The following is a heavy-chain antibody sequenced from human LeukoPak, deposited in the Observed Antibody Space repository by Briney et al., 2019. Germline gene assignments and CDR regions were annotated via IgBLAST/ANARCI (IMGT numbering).Heavy chain of an antibody. V-gene: IGHV1-69*13. CDR2: IIPIFGTA. CDR1: GGTFSSYA. J-gene: IGHJ4*02. CDR3: ARNIAAAGHSTLDY. Sequence: SVKVSCKASGGTFSSYAISWVRQAPGQGLEWMGGIIPIFGTANYAQKFQGRVTITADESRSTAYMELSSLRSEDTAVYYCARNIAAAGHSTLDYWGQGTLVTVSS. D-gene: IGHD6-13*01.